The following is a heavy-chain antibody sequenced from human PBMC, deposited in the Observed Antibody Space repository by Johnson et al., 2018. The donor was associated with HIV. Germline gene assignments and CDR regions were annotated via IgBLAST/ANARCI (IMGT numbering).Heavy chain of an antibody. Sequence: QMLLVESGGGVVQPGRSLRLSCAASGFTFSSYGMHWVRQAPGKGLEWVAVIWYESSTNYAESVKGRFTISRDNAKNTLYLQMNSLRAEDTAVYYCERAGKTVTFDIWGQGTMVTVSS. CDR2: IWYESST. CDR1: GFTFSSYG. J-gene: IGHJ3*02. V-gene: IGHV3-33*01. D-gene: IGHD1-14*01. CDR3: ERAGKTVTFDI.